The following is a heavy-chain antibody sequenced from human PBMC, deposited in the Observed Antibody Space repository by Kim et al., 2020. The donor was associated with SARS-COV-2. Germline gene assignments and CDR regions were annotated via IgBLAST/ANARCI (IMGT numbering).Heavy chain of an antibody. CDR2: IYYSGST. J-gene: IGHJ6*02. Sequence: SETLSLTCTVSGGSISSGGYYWSWIRQHPGKGLEWIGYIYYSGSTYYNPSLKSRVTISVDTSKNQFSLKLSSVTAADTAVYYCARTNSGSYYNGKDYYYYYGMDVWGQGTTVTVSS. V-gene: IGHV4-31*03. CDR3: ARTNSGSYYNGKDYYYYYGMDV. CDR1: GGSISSGGYY. D-gene: IGHD3-10*01.